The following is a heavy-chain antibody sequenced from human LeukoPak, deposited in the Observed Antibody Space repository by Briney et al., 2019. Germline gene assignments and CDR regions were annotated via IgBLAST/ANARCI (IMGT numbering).Heavy chain of an antibody. V-gene: IGHV1-2*02. CDR1: GYTFTGYY. J-gene: IGHJ4*02. D-gene: IGHD5-24*01. CDR3: ARGARRWLQFKTSAGFDL. CDR2: INPNSGGT. Sequence: ASVKVSCKASGYTFTGYYMHWVRQAPGQGLEWMGWINPNSGGTNYAQKFQGRLTTTRDTSTSTVYMELNSLRSEDTAVYYCARGARRWLQFKTSAGFDLWGQGTLVTVSS.